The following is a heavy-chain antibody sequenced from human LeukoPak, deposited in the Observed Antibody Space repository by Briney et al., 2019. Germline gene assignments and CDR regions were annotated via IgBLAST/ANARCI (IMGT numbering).Heavy chain of an antibody. D-gene: IGHD6-19*01. J-gene: IGHJ5*02. CDR1: GFTFSNYG. Sequence: GGSLRLSCAASGFTFSNYGMGWVRQTPGKGLEWLSSVSGSGANTYYADSVKGRFTISRDNSRDRIYLQMNSLRTDDTAVYYCASLGRRKWLTPFDPWGQGTLVTVSS. V-gene: IGHV3-23*01. CDR3: ASLGRRKWLTPFDP. CDR2: VSGSGANT.